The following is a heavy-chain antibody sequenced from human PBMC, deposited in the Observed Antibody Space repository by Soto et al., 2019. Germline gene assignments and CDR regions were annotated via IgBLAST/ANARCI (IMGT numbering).Heavy chain of an antibody. Sequence: EGSLRLSCAASGFTFSDYYMTWIRQAPGKGLEWVSYISSSGNSICYADSVRGRFTVSRDNAKNSLFLQMNSLRAEDPAVYYCARRAAAGRSFDYWGLGTLLTVSS. J-gene: IGHJ4*02. CDR3: ARRAAAGRSFDY. CDR2: ISSSGNSI. D-gene: IGHD6-13*01. CDR1: GFTFSDYY. V-gene: IGHV3-11*01.